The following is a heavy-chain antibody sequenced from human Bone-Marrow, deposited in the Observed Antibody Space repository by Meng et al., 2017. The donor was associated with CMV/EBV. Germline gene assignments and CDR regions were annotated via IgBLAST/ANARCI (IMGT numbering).Heavy chain of an antibody. CDR2: IKQDGSEK. Sequence: GESLKISCAASGFTFSSYWMSWVRQAPGKGLEWVANIKQDGSEKYYVDSVKGRFTISRDNAKNSLYLQMNSLRAEDTALYYCAKTHCSSTSCKGHYFDYWGQGTLVTVYS. D-gene: IGHD2-2*01. CDR1: GFTFSSYW. CDR3: AKTHCSSTSCKGHYFDY. J-gene: IGHJ4*02. V-gene: IGHV3-7*03.